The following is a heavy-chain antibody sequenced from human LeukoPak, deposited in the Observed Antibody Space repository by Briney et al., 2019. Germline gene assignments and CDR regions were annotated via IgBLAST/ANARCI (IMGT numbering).Heavy chain of an antibody. Sequence: ASVKVSCKASGYTFTSYGISWVRQAPGQGLEWMGWISAYNGNTNYAQKLQGRVTMTTDTSTSTAYMELRSLRSDDTAVYYCARAAAVGGYCSSTSCYLNWFDPWGQGTLVTVSS. CDR3: ARAAAVGGYCSSTSCYLNWFDP. J-gene: IGHJ5*02. V-gene: IGHV1-18*01. D-gene: IGHD2-2*01. CDR1: GYTFTSYG. CDR2: ISAYNGNT.